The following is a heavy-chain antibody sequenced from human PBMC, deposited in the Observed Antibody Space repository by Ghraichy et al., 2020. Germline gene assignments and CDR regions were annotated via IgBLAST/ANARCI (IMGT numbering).Heavy chain of an antibody. V-gene: IGHV4-34*01. CDR1: PASFSGFY. Sequence: SETLSLTCGVSPASFSGFYWSWIRQSPGRGLEWIGDINPSGNTLYNPSLQGRVSMSMDPSKGQFSLSLASVTAADTGLYFCARGDGAESFSNYFDSWGQGTLVTVSS. CDR3: ARGDGAESFSNYFDS. D-gene: IGHD2/OR15-2a*01. CDR2: INPSGNT. J-gene: IGHJ4*02.